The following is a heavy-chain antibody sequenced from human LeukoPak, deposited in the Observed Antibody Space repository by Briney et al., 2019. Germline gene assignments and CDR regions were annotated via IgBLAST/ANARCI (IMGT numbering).Heavy chain of an antibody. CDR2: ISANNGNA. CDR1: GYTFNTYD. Sequence: ASVKVSCKAYGYTFNTYDITWVRQAPGQGLEWMGWISANNGNANYAQQFQGRATMTTDTSTRTAYMELRSLRSDDTAVYYCAREGQSYYYGSGSYAFDYWGQGTLVAVSS. D-gene: IGHD3-10*01. V-gene: IGHV1-18*01. J-gene: IGHJ4*02. CDR3: AREGQSYYYGSGSYAFDY.